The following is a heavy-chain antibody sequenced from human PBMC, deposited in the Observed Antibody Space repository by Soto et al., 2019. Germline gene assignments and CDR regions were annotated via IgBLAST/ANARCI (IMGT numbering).Heavy chain of an antibody. CDR1: GGSISSYY. Sequence: TLSLTCTVSGGSISSYYWSWIRQPPGKGLEWIGYIYYSGSTNYNPSLKSRVTISVDTSKNQFSLKLSSVTAADTAVYYCAREGRDSSSAIYYYYGMDVWGQGTTVTVSS. J-gene: IGHJ6*02. CDR2: IYYSGST. D-gene: IGHD6-6*01. CDR3: AREGRDSSSAIYYYYGMDV. V-gene: IGHV4-59*01.